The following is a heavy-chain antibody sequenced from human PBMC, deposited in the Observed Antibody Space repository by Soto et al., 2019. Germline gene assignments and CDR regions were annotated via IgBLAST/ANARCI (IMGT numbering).Heavy chain of an antibody. Sequence: QVQLVESGGGVVQPGRSLRLSCAASGFTFSSYGMHWVRQAPGKGPEWVAAISYDGSNKNYADSVKGRFTISRDNSKNTVYLKMNRLRPEDTAVYYCAKDTYYHDSSGYYIFDYWGQGTLVTVSS. V-gene: IGHV3-30*18. CDR3: AKDTYYHDSSGYYIFDY. CDR1: GFTFSSYG. D-gene: IGHD3-22*01. CDR2: ISYDGSNK. J-gene: IGHJ4*02.